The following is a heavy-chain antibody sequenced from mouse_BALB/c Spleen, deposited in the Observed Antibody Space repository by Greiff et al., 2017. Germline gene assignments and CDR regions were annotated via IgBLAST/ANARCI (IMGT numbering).Heavy chain of an antibody. CDR3: ARGTTVEYFDV. Sequence: QVQLQQSGPELVKPGASVRISCKASGYTFTSYYIHWVKQRPGQGLEWIGWIYPGNVNTKYNEKFKGKATLTADKSSSTAYRQLSSLTSEDSAVYFCARGTTVEYFDVWGAGTTVTVSS. J-gene: IGHJ1*01. D-gene: IGHD1-1*01. V-gene: IGHV1S56*01. CDR2: IYPGNVNT. CDR1: GYTFTSYY.